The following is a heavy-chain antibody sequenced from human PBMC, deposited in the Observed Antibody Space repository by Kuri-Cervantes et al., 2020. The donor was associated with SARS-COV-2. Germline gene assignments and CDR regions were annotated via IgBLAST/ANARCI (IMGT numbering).Heavy chain of an antibody. CDR2: IYYSGST. J-gene: IGHJ4*02. CDR3: ARGAHHIRFRGEVDY. V-gene: IGHV4-59*12. D-gene: IGHD3-16*01. CDR1: GGSISSYY. Sequence: GSLRLSCTVSGGSISSYYWSWIRQPPGKGLEWIGYIYYSGSTNYNPSLKSRVTISVDTSRNQFSLKLNSVTAADTALYYCARGAHHIRFRGEVDYWSQGDLVTVSS.